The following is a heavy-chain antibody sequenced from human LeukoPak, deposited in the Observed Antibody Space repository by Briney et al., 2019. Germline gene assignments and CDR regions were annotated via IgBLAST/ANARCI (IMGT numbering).Heavy chain of an antibody. CDR3: TTVSADYGGNSWCDY. CDR1: GFTFSSYG. V-gene: IGHV3-33*01. D-gene: IGHD4-23*01. J-gene: IGHJ4*02. Sequence: PGRSLRLSCAASGFTFSSYGMHWVRQAPGKGLEWVAVIWYDGSNKYYADSVKGRFTISRDNSKNTLYLQMNSLKTEDTAVYYCTTVSADYGGNSWCDYWGQGTLVTVSS. CDR2: IWYDGSNK.